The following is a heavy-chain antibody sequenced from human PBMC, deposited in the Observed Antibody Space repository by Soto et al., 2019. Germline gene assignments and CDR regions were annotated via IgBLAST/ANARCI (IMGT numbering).Heavy chain of an antibody. CDR3: ARVGPGIAADGTSSGYYYGMDV. D-gene: IGHD6-13*01. CDR2: ISSSSSYI. J-gene: IGHJ6*02. V-gene: IGHV3-21*01. CDR1: GFTFSSYS. Sequence: GGSLRLSCAASGFTFSSYSMNWVRQAPGKGLEWVSSISSSSSYIYYADSVKGRFTISRDNAKNSLYLQMNSLRAEDTAVYYCARVGPGIAADGTSSGYYYGMDVWGQGTTDTVSS.